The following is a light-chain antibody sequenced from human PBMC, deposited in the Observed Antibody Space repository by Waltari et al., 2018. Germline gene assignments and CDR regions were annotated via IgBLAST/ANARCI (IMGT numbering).Light chain of an antibody. CDR1: GSHIGAGDD. CDR2: GST. CDR3: QSYDTTLSVV. J-gene: IGLJ3*02. Sequence: QSVLTQPPSVSGAPGQRVTISCTGSGSHIGAGDDVHWYQQLPRAAPKLLIYGSTSRPLGVPDRFFGSTSGTSAFLAITGLQAEDEADYYCQSYDTTLSVVFGGGTKLTVL. V-gene: IGLV1-40*01.